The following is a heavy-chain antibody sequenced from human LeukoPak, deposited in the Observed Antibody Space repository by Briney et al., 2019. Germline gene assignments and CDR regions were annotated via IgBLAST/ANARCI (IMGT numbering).Heavy chain of an antibody. CDR1: GFTFSDSY. CDR3: GRGHWGLDY. D-gene: IGHD7-27*01. CDR2: ISNTGDSI. Sequence: GGSLRLSCAASGFTFSDSYMTWIRQAPGKGLEWVSFISNTGDSIYYADSVKGRFTTSRDNAKSSLSLRMNSLRAEDTAVYYCGRGHWGLDYWGQGALVTVSS. V-gene: IGHV3-11*04. J-gene: IGHJ4*02.